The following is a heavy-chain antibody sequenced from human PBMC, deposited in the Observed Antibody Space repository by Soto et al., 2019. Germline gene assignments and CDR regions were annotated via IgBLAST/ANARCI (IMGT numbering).Heavy chain of an antibody. J-gene: IGHJ5*02. Sequence: QITLKESGPTRVKSTQTLTLTCTFSGFSLTTSGVGVGWIRQPPGKALEWLALIYWDDDKRYSPSLKTRLTITKDTSKNQVVLTMTNIDPVDTATYYCAQSLWRGYKAWFDPWGQGTLVTVSS. CDR3: AQSLWRGYKAWFDP. CDR1: GFSLTTSGVG. V-gene: IGHV2-5*02. D-gene: IGHD3-3*01. CDR2: IYWDDDK.